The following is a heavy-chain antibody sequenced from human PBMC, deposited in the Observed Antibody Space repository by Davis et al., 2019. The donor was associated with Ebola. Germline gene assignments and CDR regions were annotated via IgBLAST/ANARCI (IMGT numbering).Heavy chain of an antibody. CDR2: INPNSGGT. D-gene: IGHD3-3*02. CDR3: ARVSHRYYYYGMDV. Sequence: ASVKVSCKASGYTFTGSYMHWVRQAPGQGLEWMGWINPNSGGTNYAQKFQGRVTMTRDTSISTAYMELSRLRSDDTAVYYCARVSHRYYYYGMDVWGQGTTVTVSS. J-gene: IGHJ6*02. CDR1: GYTFTGSY. V-gene: IGHV1-2*02.